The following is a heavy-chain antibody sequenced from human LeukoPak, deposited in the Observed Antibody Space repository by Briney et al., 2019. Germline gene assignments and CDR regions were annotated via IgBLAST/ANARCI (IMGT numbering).Heavy chain of an antibody. D-gene: IGHD3-9*01. J-gene: IGHJ4*02. Sequence: SETLSLTCTVSGGSISSYYWSWIRQPAEKGLEWIGRIYTSGSTNYNPSLKSRVTMSVDTSKNQFSLKLSSVTAADTAVYYCARSRYFDWPYTQGYFDYWGQGTLVTVSS. V-gene: IGHV4-4*07. CDR1: GGSISSYY. CDR2: IYTSGST. CDR3: ARSRYFDWPYTQGYFDY.